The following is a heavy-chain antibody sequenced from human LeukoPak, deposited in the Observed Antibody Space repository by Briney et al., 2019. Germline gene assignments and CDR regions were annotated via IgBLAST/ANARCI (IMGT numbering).Heavy chain of an antibody. J-gene: IGHJ4*02. CDR2: ITGDGGRT. V-gene: IGHV3-43*02. CDR1: GFTFDDYA. D-gene: IGHD2-8*01. Sequence: GGSLRLSCAGSGFTFDDYAMHWVRQAPGKGLEWVSYITGDGGRTYYADSVKGRYTISRDSSRNSLFLQMNSLRTEDTALYYCAKPGVATAHHPWKNWGQGTLVTVSS. CDR3: AKPGVATAHHPWKN.